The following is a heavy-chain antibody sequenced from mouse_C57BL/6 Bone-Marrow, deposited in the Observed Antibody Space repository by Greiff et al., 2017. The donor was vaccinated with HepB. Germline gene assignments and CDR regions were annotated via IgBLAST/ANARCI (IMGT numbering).Heavy chain of an antibody. CDR2: IDPSDSYT. Sequence: QVQLKQPGAELVMPGASVKLSCKASGYTFTSYWMHWVKQRPGQGLEWIGEIDPSDSYTNYNQKFKGKSILTVDKSSSTAYMQLSSLTSEDSAVYYCARGGIYYGSFDYWGQGTTLTVSS. V-gene: IGHV1-69*01. D-gene: IGHD1-1*01. CDR1: GYTFTSYW. CDR3: ARGGIYYGSFDY. J-gene: IGHJ2*01.